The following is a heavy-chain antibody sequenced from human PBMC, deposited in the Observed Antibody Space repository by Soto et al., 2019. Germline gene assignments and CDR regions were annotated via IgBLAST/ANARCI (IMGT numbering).Heavy chain of an antibody. Sequence: GGSLILSCAAPGFSFSDFQLNWVRQAPRRGLERLSSITGTSAFTHYADSIEGRFTISRDNPNNLLLLKMDNLRPEDTAVYYCARDNLAFQGAFDLWGQGT. J-gene: IGHJ4*02. V-gene: IGHV3-21*01. CDR1: GFSFSDFQ. CDR2: ITGTSAFT. CDR3: ARDNLAFQGAFDL. D-gene: IGHD3-16*01.